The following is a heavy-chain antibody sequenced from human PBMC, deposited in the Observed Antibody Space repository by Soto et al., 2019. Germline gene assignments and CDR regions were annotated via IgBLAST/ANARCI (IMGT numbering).Heavy chain of an antibody. V-gene: IGHV4-31*03. CDR3: TRDRGFGMDV. J-gene: IGHJ6*02. CDR2: IYDNGIT. Sequence: QVPLQESGPGLVKPSQTLSLTCNVSGGSISGGRYYWNWIRQHPGKGLEWLGNIYDNGITYYNPSLKSRVIISEDASKYQFSLRLSSVTAAVTAVYYCTRDRGFGMDVWGQGTTVTVSS. CDR1: GGSISGGRYY.